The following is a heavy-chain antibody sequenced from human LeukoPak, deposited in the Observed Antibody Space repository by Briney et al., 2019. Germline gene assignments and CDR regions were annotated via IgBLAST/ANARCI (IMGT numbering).Heavy chain of an antibody. CDR1: GFTFSSYG. CDR3: ARDYYGSGSPIDY. Sequence: GGSLSLSCAASGFTFSSYGMHGVGQAPGKGLGGVAVIWYDGSNKYYADSVKGRFTISRDNSKNTLYLQMNSLRAEDTAVYYCARDYYGSGSPIDYWGQGTLVTVSS. J-gene: IGHJ4*02. D-gene: IGHD3-10*01. V-gene: IGHV3-33*01. CDR2: IWYDGSNK.